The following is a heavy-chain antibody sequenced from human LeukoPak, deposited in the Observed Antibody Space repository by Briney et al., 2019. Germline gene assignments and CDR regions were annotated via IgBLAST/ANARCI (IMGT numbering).Heavy chain of an antibody. J-gene: IGHJ5*02. CDR3: AKEGHDYVWGSYRNNWFDP. CDR1: GFTFSNYG. D-gene: IGHD3-16*02. V-gene: IGHV3-66*01. Sequence: GGSLRLSCAASGFTFSNYGMSWVRQAPGKGLEWVSVIYSGGSTYYADSVKGRFTISRDNSKNTLYLQMNSLRAEDTAVYYCAKEGHDYVWGSYRNNWFDPWGQGTLVTVSS. CDR2: IYSGGST.